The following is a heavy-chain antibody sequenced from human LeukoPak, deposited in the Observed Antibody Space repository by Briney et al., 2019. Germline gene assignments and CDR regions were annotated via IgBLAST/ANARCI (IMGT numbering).Heavy chain of an antibody. CDR1: GDSITSYY. V-gene: IGHV4-59*12. Sequence: SETLSLTCTVSGDSITSYYWTWIRQPPGKGLEWIGYMFHSGTTSNNPSFKSRVTISVDTSKNQFSLKLTSVTAADTAVYYCAREGGFYRPLDYSGQGTLVTVSS. CDR2: MFHSGTT. D-gene: IGHD3-3*01. J-gene: IGHJ4*02. CDR3: AREGGFYRPLDY.